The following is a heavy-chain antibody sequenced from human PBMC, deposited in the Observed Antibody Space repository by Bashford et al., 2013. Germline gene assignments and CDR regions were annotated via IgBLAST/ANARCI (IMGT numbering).Heavy chain of an antibody. CDR2: VFYTGST. CDR1: SGSINNYY. Sequence: SETLSLTCTVSSGSINNYYWSWIRQSPGKGLEWIGYVFYTGSTTYSPSLRSRVSMSVDTSRNQFSLSSVTASDTAIYYCARLKRYSSSGGLKYFLQDWGQGQLVTVSS. D-gene: IGHD6-19*01. CDR3: ARLKRYSSSGGLKYFLQD. J-gene: IGHJ4*02. V-gene: IGHV4-59*08.